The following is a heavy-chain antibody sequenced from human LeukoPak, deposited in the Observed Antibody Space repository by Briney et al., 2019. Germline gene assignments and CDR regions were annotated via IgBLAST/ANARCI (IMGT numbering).Heavy chain of an antibody. J-gene: IGHJ3*02. Sequence: ASVKVSCKASGYTFTGYYMHWGRQAPGQGLVWMGWINPNSGGTNYAQKFQGRVTMTRDTSISTAYMELSRLRSDDTAVYYCARCPSGYDDFDIWGEGTMVTVS. V-gene: IGHV1-2*02. D-gene: IGHD1-26*01. CDR1: GYTFTGYY. CDR2: INPNSGGT. CDR3: ARCPSGYDDFDI.